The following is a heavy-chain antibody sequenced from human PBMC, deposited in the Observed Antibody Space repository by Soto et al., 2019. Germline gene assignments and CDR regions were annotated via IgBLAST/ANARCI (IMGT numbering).Heavy chain of an antibody. CDR2: ISGSGGST. CDR3: AKVRGIAVAGTGLFDY. CDR1: GFTFSSYA. J-gene: IGHJ4*02. D-gene: IGHD6-19*01. V-gene: IGHV3-23*01. Sequence: VGSLRLSCAASGFTFSSYAMSWVRQAPGKGLEWVSAISGSGGSTYYADSVKGRFTISRDNSKNTLYLQMNSLRAEDTAVYYCAKVRGIAVAGTGLFDYWGQGTLVTVSS.